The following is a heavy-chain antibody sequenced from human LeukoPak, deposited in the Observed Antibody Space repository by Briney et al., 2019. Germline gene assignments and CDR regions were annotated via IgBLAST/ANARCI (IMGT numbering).Heavy chain of an antibody. Sequence: GGSLRLSCAASGFTFSSHWMSWVRQAPGKGLEWAANIKQDGSEKYYVDSVKGRFTLSRDNAKNSLYLQMNSLRAEDTAVYCCARDPSTYYYDSSGYYYGIDYWGQGTLVTVSS. J-gene: IGHJ4*02. V-gene: IGHV3-7*01. D-gene: IGHD3-22*01. CDR3: ARDPSTYYYDSSGYYYGIDY. CDR2: IKQDGSEK. CDR1: GFTFSSHW.